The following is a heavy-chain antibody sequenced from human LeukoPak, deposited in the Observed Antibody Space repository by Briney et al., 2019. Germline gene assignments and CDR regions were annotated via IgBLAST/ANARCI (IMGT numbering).Heavy chain of an antibody. CDR2: IYTSGST. Sequence: PSETLSLTCTVSGGSISSYYWSWIRQPAGKGLGWIGRIYTSGSTNYNPSLKSRVTMSVDTSKNQFSLKLSSVTAADTAVYYCARGGYYYDSSGYYSFDYWGQGTLVTVSS. CDR1: GGSISSYY. CDR3: ARGGYYYDSSGYYSFDY. V-gene: IGHV4-4*07. D-gene: IGHD3-22*01. J-gene: IGHJ4*02.